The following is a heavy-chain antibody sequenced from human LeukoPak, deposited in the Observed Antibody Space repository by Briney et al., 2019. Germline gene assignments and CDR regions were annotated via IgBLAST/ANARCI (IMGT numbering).Heavy chain of an antibody. CDR3: ARDWAYGSGSSRLFDY. D-gene: IGHD3-10*01. CDR2: IYTSGST. Sequence: SETLSLTCTVSGGSISSYYWSWIRQPAGKGLEWIGRIYTSGSTNYNPSLKSRVTMSVDTSKNQFSLKLSSVNAADTAVYYCARDWAYGSGSSRLFDYWGQGTLVTVSS. CDR1: GGSISSYY. V-gene: IGHV4-4*07. J-gene: IGHJ4*02.